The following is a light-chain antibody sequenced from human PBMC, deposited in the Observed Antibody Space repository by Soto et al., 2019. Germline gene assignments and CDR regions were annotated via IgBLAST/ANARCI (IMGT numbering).Light chain of an antibody. CDR1: QDIRDY. Sequence: DIQMTQSPSSLSASVGDRVTISCRASQDIRDYLAWFQQKPGKPPKTLIYAASRLQAGVPSKFSGSGSGTDFTLTISSLQPEDFATYYCQQYNSYPPTCGQGTRLDI. CDR2: AAS. J-gene: IGKJ2*01. CDR3: QQYNSYPPT. V-gene: IGKV1-16*02.